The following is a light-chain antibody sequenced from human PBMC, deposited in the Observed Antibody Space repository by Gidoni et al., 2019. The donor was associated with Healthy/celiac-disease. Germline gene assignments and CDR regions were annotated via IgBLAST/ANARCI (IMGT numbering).Light chain of an antibody. V-gene: IGLV4-69*01. CDR3: QTWGTGDV. CDR2: LNSDGSH. Sequence: QLVLTQSPSAYASLGSSVKLTCTLSSGHSSYAIAWHQQQPEKGPRYLMKLNSDGSHSKGAGIPDRFSGSSSGAERYLTISSLQSEDEADYYCQTWGTGDVFGTGTKVTVL. J-gene: IGLJ1*01. CDR1: SGHSSYA.